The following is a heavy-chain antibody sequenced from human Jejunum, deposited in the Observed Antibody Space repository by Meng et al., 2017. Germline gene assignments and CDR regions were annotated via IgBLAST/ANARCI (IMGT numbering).Heavy chain of an antibody. V-gene: IGHV4-34*01. D-gene: IGHD4-11*01. CDR3: ARGNEYSNYGADF. Sequence: QVQLQQWGAGLLKPSETLSLTCAVYGGSISDYYWTWIRQPPGKGLGWIGEINDSGSTNYNPSLKSRVTISVDTSESQFYLRVSSVTDADTAVYYCARGNEYSNYGADFWGQGTLVTVSS. J-gene: IGHJ4*02. CDR2: INDSGST. CDR1: GGSISDYY.